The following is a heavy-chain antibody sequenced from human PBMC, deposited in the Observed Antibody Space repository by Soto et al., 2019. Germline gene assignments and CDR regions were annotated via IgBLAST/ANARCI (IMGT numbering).Heavy chain of an antibody. CDR3: AKEGLGVSDPYYFDA. D-gene: IGHD2-8*01. CDR1: GFMFGNFW. CDR2: VSAGGGGGT. Sequence: GGSLRLSCAASGFMFGNFWMHWVRQAPGKGLELVSSVSAGGGGGTVYAGSVKGRFTISRDNSRNTMYLQMNSLRAEDTAKYHCAKEGLGVSDPYYFDAWGQGTLVTVSS. J-gene: IGHJ4*02. V-gene: IGHV3-23*01.